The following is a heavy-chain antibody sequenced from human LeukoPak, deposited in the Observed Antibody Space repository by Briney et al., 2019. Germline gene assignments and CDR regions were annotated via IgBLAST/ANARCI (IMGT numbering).Heavy chain of an antibody. CDR3: ASKAYYYGSGSYRAFDI. CDR1: GYTLTELF. Sequence: ASVKVSCKVSGYTLTELFMHWVRQAPGKGLEWMGGFDPEDGETIYAQKFQGRVTMTEDTSTDTAYMELSSLRSEDTAVYYCASKAYYYGSGSYRAFDIWGQGTMVTVSS. D-gene: IGHD3-10*01. J-gene: IGHJ3*02. V-gene: IGHV1-24*01. CDR2: FDPEDGET.